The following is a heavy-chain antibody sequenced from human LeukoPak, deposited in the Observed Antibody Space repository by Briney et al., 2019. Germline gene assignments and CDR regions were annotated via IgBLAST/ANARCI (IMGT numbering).Heavy chain of an antibody. D-gene: IGHD3-22*01. J-gene: IGHJ3*02. CDR1: GGTFSSYA. Sequence: GASVKVSCKASGGTFSSYAISWVRQAPGQGLEWMGWISAYNGNTNYAQKLQGRVTMTTDTSTSTAYMELRSLRSDDTAVYYCARDRPFEIYYDTTLAFDIWGQGTMVTVSS. V-gene: IGHV1-18*01. CDR2: ISAYNGNT. CDR3: ARDRPFEIYYDTTLAFDI.